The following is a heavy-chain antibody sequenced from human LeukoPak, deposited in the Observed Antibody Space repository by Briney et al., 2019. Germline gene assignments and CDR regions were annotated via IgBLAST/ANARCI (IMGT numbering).Heavy chain of an antibody. CDR1: GFTFISYG. D-gene: IGHD2-15*01. V-gene: IGHV3-30*02. CDR3: AKRDCSGGSCYGGNWFDP. CDR2: IRYDGSNK. J-gene: IGHJ5*02. Sequence: GWSLRLSCAASGFTFISYGMHWVRQAPGKGLEWVAFIRYDGSNKYYADSVKGRFTISRDNSKNTLYLQMNSLRAEDAAVYYCAKRDCSGGSCYGGNWFDPWGQGTLVTVSS.